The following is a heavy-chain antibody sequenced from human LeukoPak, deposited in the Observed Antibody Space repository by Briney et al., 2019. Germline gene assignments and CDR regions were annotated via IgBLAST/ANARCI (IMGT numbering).Heavy chain of an antibody. CDR1: GGSFSGYY. D-gene: IGHD1-26*01. Sequence: SETLSLTCAVYGGSFSGYYWSWIRQPPGKGLEWIGEINHSGSTNYNPSLKSRVTISVDTSKNQFSLKLSSVTAADTAVYCCARGLHFDYWSQGTLVTVSS. CDR3: ARGLHFDY. V-gene: IGHV4-34*01. CDR2: INHSGST. J-gene: IGHJ4*02.